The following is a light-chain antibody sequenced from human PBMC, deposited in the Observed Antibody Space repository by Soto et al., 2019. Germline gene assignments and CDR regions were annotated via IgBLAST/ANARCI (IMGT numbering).Light chain of an antibody. J-gene: IGLJ2*01. CDR1: SSNIGSHY. CDR3: ATWDDSLSVL. CDR2: RNN. Sequence: QYVLTQPPSASGTPGQRVTISCSGSSSNIGSHYVYWYQQLPGTAPKVLLYRNNQRPSGVPDRFSGSKSGTSASLAISGLRSEDEADYYCATWDDSLSVLFGGGTKLTVL. V-gene: IGLV1-47*01.